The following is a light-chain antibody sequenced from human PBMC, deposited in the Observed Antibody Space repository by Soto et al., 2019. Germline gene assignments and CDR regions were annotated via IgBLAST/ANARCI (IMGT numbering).Light chain of an antibody. V-gene: IGKV3-11*01. Sequence: EIVLTQSPATLSLSPGERATLSCRASQSVSSYLAWYQQKPGQAPRLLIYDASNRATGIPARFSGSRSGTDFTHTISSLEPEDFAVYYCQQRSNWPALTFGGGTKVEIK. CDR1: QSVSSY. CDR2: DAS. J-gene: IGKJ4*01. CDR3: QQRSNWPALT.